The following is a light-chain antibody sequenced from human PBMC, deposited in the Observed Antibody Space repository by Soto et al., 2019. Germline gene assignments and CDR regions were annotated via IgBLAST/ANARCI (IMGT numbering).Light chain of an antibody. CDR3: SSYTSSSTL. Sequence: QSALTQPASVSGSSGQSITTSCTGTSSVYNYVSWYQQHPGKAPKLMIYEVTKRPSGVSKRFSGSKSGNTASLTISGLQAEDEAYYFCSSYTSSSTLFGTGTKVTVL. J-gene: IGLJ1*01. CDR2: EVT. V-gene: IGLV2-14*01. CDR1: SSVYNY.